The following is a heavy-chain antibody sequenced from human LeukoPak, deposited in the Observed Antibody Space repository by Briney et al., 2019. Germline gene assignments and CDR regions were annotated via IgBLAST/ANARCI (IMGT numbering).Heavy chain of an antibody. CDR1: GGSISSYY. V-gene: IGHV4-59*01. D-gene: IGHD6-13*01. CDR2: IYYSGST. J-gene: IGHJ2*01. Sequence: SETLSLTCTVSGGSISSYYWSWIRQPPGKGLEWIGYIYYSGSTNYNPSLKSRVTISVDTSKNQFSLKLSSVTAADTAVYYCARWGSSSPADFDLWGRGTLVTVSS. CDR3: ARWGSSSPADFDL.